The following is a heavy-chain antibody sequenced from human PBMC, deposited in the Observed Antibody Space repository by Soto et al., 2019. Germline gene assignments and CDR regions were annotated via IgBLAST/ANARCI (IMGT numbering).Heavy chain of an antibody. CDR1: GYTFTSYA. V-gene: IGHV7-4-1*01. Sequence: ASVKVSCKASGYTFTSYAMNWVRQAPGQGLEWMGWINTNTGNPTYAQGFTGRFVFSLDTSVSTAYLQICSLKAEDTAVYYCARVVLVVVVAAICFVCYYYMDVWGKGTTVTVSS. CDR3: ARVVLVVVVAAICFVCYYYMDV. J-gene: IGHJ6*03. D-gene: IGHD2-15*01. CDR2: INTNTGNP.